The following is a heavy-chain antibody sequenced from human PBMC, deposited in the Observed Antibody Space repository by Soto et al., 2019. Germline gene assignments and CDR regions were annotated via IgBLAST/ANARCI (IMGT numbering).Heavy chain of an antibody. Sequence: QVQLVQSGAEVKKPGASVKVSCKASGYTFTSYAMHWVRQAPGQRLEWMGWINAANGNTKYSQKFQGRGTITRDTAGSRGNMELSSLRSDGTAVYYGARDLSKCQLLNSYWFEPWGQGTLVTVSS. V-gene: IGHV1-3*01. D-gene: IGHD2-2*01. J-gene: IGHJ5*02. CDR2: INAANGNT. CDR1: GYTFTSYA. CDR3: ARDLSKCQLLNSYWFEP.